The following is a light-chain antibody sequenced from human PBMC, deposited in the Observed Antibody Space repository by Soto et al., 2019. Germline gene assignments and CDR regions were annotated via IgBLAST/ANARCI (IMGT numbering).Light chain of an antibody. J-gene: IGLJ1*01. CDR3: SSYTSSSTSV. CDR2: EVS. Sequence: QSALTQPASVSGSPGQSITISCTGTSSDVGGYNYVSWYQQHPGKAPKLMIYEVSNRPSGVSNRSSGSKSGNTASLTISGLQAEDEADYYCSSYTSSSTSVFGTGTKLTVL. V-gene: IGLV2-14*01. CDR1: SSDVGGYNY.